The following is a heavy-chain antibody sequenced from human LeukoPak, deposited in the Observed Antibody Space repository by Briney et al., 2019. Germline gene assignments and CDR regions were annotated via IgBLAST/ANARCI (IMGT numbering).Heavy chain of an antibody. Sequence: GALRFSCAASGFTFSTYAMIWVRQAPGRGLEWVSTISDSGGNTYYADSVKGRFTISRDNSKSSLYLQMNSLRAEDTAVYYCARDTDYAFDVWGQGTMVTVSS. CDR2: ISDSGGNT. CDR3: ARDTDYAFDV. J-gene: IGHJ3*01. V-gene: IGHV3-23*01. CDR1: GFTFSTYA.